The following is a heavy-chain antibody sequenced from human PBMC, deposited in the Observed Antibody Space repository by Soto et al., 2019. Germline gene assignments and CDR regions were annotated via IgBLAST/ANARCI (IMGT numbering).Heavy chain of an antibody. J-gene: IGHJ6*02. Sequence: PSETLSLTCTVPGDSNSSYYWSWIRQSPGKGLEWIGYISYSGSATYNPSLKSRLTISLHTSNNQFSLTLDSVTAADTAVYYCARGRVYSYGYDYYYGMDVWGQGTTVTVSS. CDR2: ISYSGSA. V-gene: IGHV4-59*01. CDR3: ARGRVYSYGYDYYYGMDV. CDR1: GDSNSSYY. D-gene: IGHD5-18*01.